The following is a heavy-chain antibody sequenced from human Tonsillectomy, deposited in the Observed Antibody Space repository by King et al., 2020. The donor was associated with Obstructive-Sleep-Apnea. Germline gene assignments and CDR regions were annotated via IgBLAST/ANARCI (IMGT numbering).Heavy chain of an antibody. CDR3: AGNIVAVVAANYYYGMDV. J-gene: IGHJ6*02. V-gene: IGHV1-69*01. CDR2: IIPIFGTA. Sequence: VQLVQSGAEVKKPGSSVKVSCKASGGTFSSYAISWVRQAPGQGLEWMGGIIPIFGTANYAQKFQGRVTITADESTSTAYMELSSLRSEDTAVYYCAGNIVAVVAANYYYGMDVWGQGTTVTVSS. CDR1: GGTFSSYA. D-gene: IGHD2-15*01.